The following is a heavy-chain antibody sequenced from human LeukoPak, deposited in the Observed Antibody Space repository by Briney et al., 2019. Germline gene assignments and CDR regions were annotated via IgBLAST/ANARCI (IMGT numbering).Heavy chain of an antibody. CDR1: GFTFSSYA. Sequence: GGSLRLSCAASGFTFSSYAMHWVRQAPGKGLEWVANIKQDGSEKYYVDSVKGRFTISRDNAKNSLYLQMNSLRAEDTAVYYCARGLRTLDYWGQGTLVTVSS. CDR3: ARGLRTLDY. D-gene: IGHD5-12*01. CDR2: IKQDGSEK. J-gene: IGHJ4*02. V-gene: IGHV3-7*01.